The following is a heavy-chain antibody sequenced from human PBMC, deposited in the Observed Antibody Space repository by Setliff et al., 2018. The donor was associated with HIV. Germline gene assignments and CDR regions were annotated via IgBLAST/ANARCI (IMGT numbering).Heavy chain of an antibody. D-gene: IGHD4-4*01. Sequence: SETLSLTCIVSGGSISSSSHYWGWIRQPPGKGLEWIGSIYYSGSTYYNPSLKSRVTISVDKSKNHFSLRLSSVTAADTAVYYCARLDYSNYYSYYIDVWGEGTMVTVS. CDR2: IYYSGST. CDR3: ARLDYSNYYSYYIDV. V-gene: IGHV4-39*02. CDR1: GGSISSSSHY. J-gene: IGHJ6*03.